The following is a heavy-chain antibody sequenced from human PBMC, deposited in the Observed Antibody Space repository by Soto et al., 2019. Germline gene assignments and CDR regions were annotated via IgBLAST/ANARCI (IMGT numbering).Heavy chain of an antibody. CDR3: TADVPTQGVGEFDY. J-gene: IGHJ4*02. V-gene: IGHV3-15*01. CDR2: IKSRIDGETR. D-gene: IGHD3-10*01. Sequence: EVQLVESGEGLVKPGGSLRLSCVGSGFTFSNAWMTWVRQAPGKGLEWVGRIKSRIDGETREYAAPVKDRFTISRDDSKNTVYLQVTGLKTEDTAIYYCTADVPTQGVGEFDYWGQGTLIAVSS. CDR1: GFTFSNAW.